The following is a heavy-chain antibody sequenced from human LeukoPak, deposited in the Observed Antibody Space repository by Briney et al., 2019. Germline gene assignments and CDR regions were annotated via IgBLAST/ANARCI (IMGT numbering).Heavy chain of an antibody. CDR3: ARMGEWAFDY. CDR1: GGSFSGYY. Sequence: PSETLSLTCAVYGGSFSGYYWSWIRQPPGKGLEWIGEINHSGSTNYNPSLKSRVTLSVDTSKNQFSLNLSSVTAADTAVYYCARMGEWAFDYWGQGTLVTVSS. D-gene: IGHD1-26*01. J-gene: IGHJ4*02. V-gene: IGHV4-34*01. CDR2: INHSGST.